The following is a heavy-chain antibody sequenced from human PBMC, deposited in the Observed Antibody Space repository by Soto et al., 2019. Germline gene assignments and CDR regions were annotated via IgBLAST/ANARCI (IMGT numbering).Heavy chain of an antibody. Sequence: GASVKVSCKASGYTFTGYYMHWVRQAPGQGLEWMGWINPNSGGTNYAQKFQGWVTMTRDTSISTAYMELSRLRSDDTAVYYCARDLLYYYGSAPGYYYGMDVWGQGTTVTVSS. CDR3: ARDLLYYYGSAPGYYYGMDV. V-gene: IGHV1-2*04. CDR2: INPNSGGT. CDR1: GYTFTGYY. J-gene: IGHJ6*02. D-gene: IGHD3-10*01.